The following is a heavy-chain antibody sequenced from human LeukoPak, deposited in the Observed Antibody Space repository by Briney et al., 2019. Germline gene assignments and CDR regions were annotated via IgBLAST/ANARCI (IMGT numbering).Heavy chain of an antibody. CDR3: AKGAGGFSYYNWFDP. J-gene: IGHJ5*02. V-gene: IGHV4-39*07. CDR2: IYYSGTT. Sequence: SEALSLTCTVSGGSISSSPYYWGWIRQPPGKGLEWIGSIYYSGTTHYNPSLESRVTISVDTSKNQFSLKLASVTAADTAIYYCAKGAGGFSYYNWFDPWGQGTLVTVSS. CDR1: GGSISSSPYY. D-gene: IGHD5-18*01.